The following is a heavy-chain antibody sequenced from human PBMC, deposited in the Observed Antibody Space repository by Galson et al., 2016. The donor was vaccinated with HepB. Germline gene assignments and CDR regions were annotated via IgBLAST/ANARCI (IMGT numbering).Heavy chain of an antibody. J-gene: IGHJ4*02. Sequence: SLRLSCAASGFTFSSYAMTWVRQAPGKGLEGVSVISASGNNTYYADSVKGRFTISRDNSKNTMYLQMNSLRVEDTSVYYCAKGLLKFDYWGQGTLVTVSS. CDR2: ISASGNNT. V-gene: IGHV3-23*01. CDR1: GFTFSSYA. CDR3: AKGLLKFDY.